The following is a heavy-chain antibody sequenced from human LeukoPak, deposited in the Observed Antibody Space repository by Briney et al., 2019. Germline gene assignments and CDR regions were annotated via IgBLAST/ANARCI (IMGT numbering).Heavy chain of an antibody. CDR2: ISSSSSPI. Sequence: GGSLRLSCAASGFTFSTYNMNWVRQAPGKGLEWVSYISSSSSPIFYADSVKGRFTISRDNAKNSLYLQMNSLRDEDTAVYYCARGGTYCPDYWGQGTLVTVSS. D-gene: IGHD1-26*01. CDR1: GFTFSTYN. J-gene: IGHJ4*02. V-gene: IGHV3-48*02. CDR3: ARGGTYCPDY.